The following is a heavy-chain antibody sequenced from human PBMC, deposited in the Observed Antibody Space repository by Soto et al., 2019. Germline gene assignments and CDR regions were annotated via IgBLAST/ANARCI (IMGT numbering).Heavy chain of an antibody. Sequence: GEYLKISRKGSGYSFTSYWLSWERQMPGKGLEWMGRIDPSASYTIYSTSFQGHVTISADKSISTAYLQWSSLKASYTAMYYCARQVVVVAATDYYYGMDVWGQGTTVTVSS. J-gene: IGHJ6*02. CDR2: IDPSASYT. D-gene: IGHD2-15*01. V-gene: IGHV5-10-1*01. CDR1: GYSFTSYW. CDR3: ARQVVVVAATDYYYGMDV.